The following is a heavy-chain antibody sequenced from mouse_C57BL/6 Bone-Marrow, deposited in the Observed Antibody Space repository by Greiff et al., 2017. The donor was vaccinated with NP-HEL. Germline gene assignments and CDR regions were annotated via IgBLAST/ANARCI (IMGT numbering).Heavy chain of an antibody. CDR3: ARMGRGSVWFAY. V-gene: IGHV1-64*01. J-gene: IGHJ3*01. D-gene: IGHD6-1*01. CDR2: IHPNSGST. Sequence: QVQLQQPGAELVKPGASVKLSCKASGYTFTSYWMHWVKQRPGQGLEWIGMIHPNSGSTNYNEKFKSKATLTVDKSSSTAYMQLISLTSEDSAVYYCARMGRGSVWFAYWGQGTLVTVSA. CDR1: GYTFTSYW.